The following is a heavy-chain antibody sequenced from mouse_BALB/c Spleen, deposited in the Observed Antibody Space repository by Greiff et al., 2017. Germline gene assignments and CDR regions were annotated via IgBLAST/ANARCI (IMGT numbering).Heavy chain of an antibody. CDR2: IDPENGDT. D-gene: IGHD4-1*01. V-gene: IGHV14-4*02. Sequence: VQLKESGAELVRSGASVKLSCTASGFNIKDYYMHWVKQRPEQGLEWIGWIDPENGDTEYAPKFQGKATMTADTSSNTAYLQLSSLTSEDTAVYYCNAGWDDAMDYWGQGTSVTVSS. CDR1: GFNIKDYY. CDR3: NAGWDDAMDY. J-gene: IGHJ4*01.